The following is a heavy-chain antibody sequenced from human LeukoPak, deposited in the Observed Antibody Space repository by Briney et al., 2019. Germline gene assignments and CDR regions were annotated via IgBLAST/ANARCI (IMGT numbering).Heavy chain of an antibody. J-gene: IGHJ4*02. Sequence: SETLSLTCAVYGGSFSGYYWSWIRQPPGKGLEWIGEINHSGSTNYNPSLKSRVAISVDTSKNQFSLKLSSVTAADTAVYYCARGRLFDYWGQGTLVTVSS. CDR1: GGSFSGYY. CDR2: INHSGST. V-gene: IGHV4-34*01. CDR3: ARGRLFDY.